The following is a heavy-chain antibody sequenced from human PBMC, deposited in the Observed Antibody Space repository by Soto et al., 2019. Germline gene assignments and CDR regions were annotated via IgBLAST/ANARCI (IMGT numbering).Heavy chain of an antibody. V-gene: IGHV4-59*01. J-gene: IGHJ4*02. D-gene: IGHD2-2*01. Sequence: SETLSLTCTFSGCSISGYYWSWIRQPPGKGLEWIGYIYYTGSTNYNPSLKSRVTISVDTSKNQFSLKLSSVTAADTAVYFCARAPDQMYYFDYWGQGTLVTVSS. CDR2: IYYTGST. CDR3: ARAPDQMYYFDY. CDR1: GCSISGYY.